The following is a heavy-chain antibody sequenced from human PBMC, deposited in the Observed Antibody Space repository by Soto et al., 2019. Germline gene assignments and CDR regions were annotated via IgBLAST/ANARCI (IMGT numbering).Heavy chain of an antibody. CDR2: INRHGDST. V-gene: IGHV3-20*04. J-gene: IGHJ5*02. Sequence: EVYLVESGGGVVRPGGSLRLSCAASGFGFDGYGMSWVRQGPGKGPEWVSGINRHGDSTSYADSVKGRFTISRDNAKNSLYLHMNGRRAEDTAFYYCARDHRWGYEYGDYGDSWGQGTLVTVSS. CDR1: GFGFDGYG. D-gene: IGHD4-17*01. CDR3: ARDHRWGYEYGDYGDS.